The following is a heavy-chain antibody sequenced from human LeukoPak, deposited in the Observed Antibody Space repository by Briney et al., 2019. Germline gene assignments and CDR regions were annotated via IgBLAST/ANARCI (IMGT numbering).Heavy chain of an antibody. CDR2: IRYDGSNK. Sequence: PGGSLRLSCAASGFTFSSYCMHWVRQAPGKGLEWVAFIRYDGSNKYYADSVKGRFTISRDNSKNTLYLQMNSLRAEDTAVYYCAKIPYDFWSGYTQFDYWGQGTLVTVSS. D-gene: IGHD3-3*01. J-gene: IGHJ4*02. V-gene: IGHV3-30*02. CDR1: GFTFSSYC. CDR3: AKIPYDFWSGYTQFDY.